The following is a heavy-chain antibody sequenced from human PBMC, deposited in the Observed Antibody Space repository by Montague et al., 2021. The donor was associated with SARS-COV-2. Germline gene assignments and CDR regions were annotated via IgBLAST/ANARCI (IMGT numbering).Heavy chain of an antibody. Sequence: SLRLSCAAPGFTVNSNYMSWVRQAPGKGLEWVALIYSGGDTTYAASVRDRLTISRDNSKNTLYLQMNSLRVEDTAVFYCARGGVGATWAFDIWGQGTMVTVSS. CDR2: IYSGGDT. V-gene: IGHV3-53*01. CDR3: ARGGVGATWAFDI. CDR1: GFTVNSNY. J-gene: IGHJ3*02. D-gene: IGHD1-26*01.